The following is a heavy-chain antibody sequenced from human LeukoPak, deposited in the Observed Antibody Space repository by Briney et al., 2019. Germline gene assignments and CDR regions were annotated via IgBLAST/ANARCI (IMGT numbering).Heavy chain of an antibody. CDR1: GFTFSSYS. CDR3: ARDPLTLYDYYMDV. CDR2: ISSSTRTI. V-gene: IGHV3-48*01. Sequence: GGSLRLSCAASGFTFSSYSMNWVRQAPGKGREWVSYISSSTRTIYYADSVKGRFTIFRDNAKNSLYLQMNSLRAEDTAVYYCARDPLTLYDYYMDVWGKGTTVTVSS. J-gene: IGHJ6*03. D-gene: IGHD3-9*01.